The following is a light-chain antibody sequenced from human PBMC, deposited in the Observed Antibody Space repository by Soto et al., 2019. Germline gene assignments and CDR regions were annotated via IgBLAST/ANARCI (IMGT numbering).Light chain of an antibody. J-gene: IGLJ1*01. V-gene: IGLV1-40*01. CDR2: GNS. Sequence: VLTQPPSVSGAPGQRVTISCTGSSSNIGAGYDVHWYQQLPGTAPKLLIYGNSNRPSGVPDRFSGSKSGTSASLAITGLQAEYEADYYCQSYDSSLSVSFGTGTKVTVL. CDR1: SSNIGAGYD. CDR3: QSYDSSLSVS.